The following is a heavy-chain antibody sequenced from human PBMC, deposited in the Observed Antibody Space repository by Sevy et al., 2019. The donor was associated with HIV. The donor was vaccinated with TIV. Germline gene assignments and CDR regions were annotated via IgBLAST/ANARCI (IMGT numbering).Heavy chain of an antibody. CDR2: INPNSGGT. Sequence: ASVKVSCKASGYTFTGYYMHWVRQAPGQGLEWMGWINPNSGGTNYAQKFQGRVTMTRDTSISTAYMELSRLRFDDTTVYYCARVGFGPHYYVSSGYYYSSWGQGTLVTVSS. CDR1: GYTFTGYY. D-gene: IGHD3-22*01. CDR3: ARVGFGPHYYVSSGYYYSS. V-gene: IGHV1-2*02. J-gene: IGHJ4*02.